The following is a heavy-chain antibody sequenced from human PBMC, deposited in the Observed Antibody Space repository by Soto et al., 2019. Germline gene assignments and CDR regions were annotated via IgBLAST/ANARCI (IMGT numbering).Heavy chain of an antibody. V-gene: IGHV1-69*13. CDR1: GGNFRSEA. Sequence: SMEVSCKASGGNFRSEAISWVRQAPGHGLEWMGRIIPMFSTPHYAQKFQGRVTIIADESTTTVNMEMRGLTYEDTAVYYCARAQFSDILTADDYGMDVWGQGT. J-gene: IGHJ6*02. D-gene: IGHD3-9*01. CDR2: IIPMFSTP. CDR3: ARAQFSDILTADDYGMDV.